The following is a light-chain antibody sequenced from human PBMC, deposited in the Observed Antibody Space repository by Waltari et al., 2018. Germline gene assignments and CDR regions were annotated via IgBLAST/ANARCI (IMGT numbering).Light chain of an antibody. J-gene: IGKJ1*01. CDR2: GAS. CDR1: QACGGT. Sequence: EIVLTQSPGTLSXSPGEXATLSCRASQACGGTLAWYQQNPGRAPRLLLYGASIRAPGTPDRFSGTGSGTDFSLTISRLEPEDFAVYYCQHYVRLPATFGQGTKVEIK. V-gene: IGKV3-20*01. CDR3: QHYVRLPAT.